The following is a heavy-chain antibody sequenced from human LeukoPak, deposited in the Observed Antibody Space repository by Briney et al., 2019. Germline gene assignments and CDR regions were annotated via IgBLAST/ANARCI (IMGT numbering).Heavy chain of an antibody. CDR2: IYYSGST. CDR1: GGSISSYY. V-gene: IGHV4-59*01. Sequence: SETLSLTCAVSGGSISSYYWSWIRQPPGKGLEWIGYIYYSGSTNYNPCLKSRVTISVDTSKNQFSLKLSSVTAADTAVYYCAREKTTVTNAYNWFDPWGQGTLVTVSS. CDR3: AREKTTVTNAYNWFDP. D-gene: IGHD4-11*01. J-gene: IGHJ5*02.